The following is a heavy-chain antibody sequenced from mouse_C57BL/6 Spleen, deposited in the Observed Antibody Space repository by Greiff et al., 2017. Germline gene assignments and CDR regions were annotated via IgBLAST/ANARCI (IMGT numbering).Heavy chain of an antibody. V-gene: IGHV5-6*02. CDR1: GFTFSSYG. J-gene: IGHJ2*01. D-gene: IGHD4-1*01. CDR2: ISSGGSYT. CDR3: AREGLTGTDFDY. Sequence: DVMLVESGGDLVKPGGSLKLSCAASGFTFSSYGMSWVRQTPDKRLEWVATISSGGSYTYYPDSVKGRFTISRDNAKNTLYLQMSSLRSEDTAMYCGAREGLTGTDFDYWGQGTTLTVSS.